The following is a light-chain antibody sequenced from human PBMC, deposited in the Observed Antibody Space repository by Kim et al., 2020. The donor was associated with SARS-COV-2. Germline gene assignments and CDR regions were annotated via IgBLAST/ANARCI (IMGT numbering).Light chain of an antibody. V-gene: IGLV2-14*04. CDR1: SSDVGDYNY. J-gene: IGLJ3*02. CDR2: DVS. CDR3: SSYTSSRTWV. Sequence: GQSITISCTGTSSDVGDYNYVSWYQQHPGKAPKLMLFDVSQRPSGVSNRFSGSKSGNTASLTISGLQAEDEADYHCSSYTSSRTWVFGGGTQLTVL.